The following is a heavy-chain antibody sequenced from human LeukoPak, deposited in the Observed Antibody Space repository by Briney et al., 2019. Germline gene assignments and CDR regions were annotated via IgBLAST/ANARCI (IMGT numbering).Heavy chain of an antibody. J-gene: IGHJ6*02. V-gene: IGHV3-15*01. CDR1: GFTFNNAW. D-gene: IGHD1-7*01. CDR2: IKSKNVGGTT. CDR3: TTDEDWNYARKDV. Sequence: GGSLRLSCAASGFTFNNAWMNWVRQAPGKGLGWVGRIKSKNVGGTTDYAAPVKGRFTISRDDSESMLYLQMNSLKIEDTAVYYCTTDEDWNYARKDVWGQGVTVIVSS.